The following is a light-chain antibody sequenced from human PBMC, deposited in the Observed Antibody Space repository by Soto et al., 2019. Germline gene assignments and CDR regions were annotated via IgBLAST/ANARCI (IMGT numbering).Light chain of an antibody. CDR3: QQYVSSPWA. CDR1: QSVSSSF. J-gene: IGKJ1*01. Sequence: IVLAQSPGTLSLSPGESATLSCRSSQSVSSSFLAWYQQKAGQAPRLLIYVASRRATGIPDRFSGSGSGTDFTLTISRLEPEDFAVYYCQQYVSSPWAFGQGTQVDIK. CDR2: VAS. V-gene: IGKV3-20*01.